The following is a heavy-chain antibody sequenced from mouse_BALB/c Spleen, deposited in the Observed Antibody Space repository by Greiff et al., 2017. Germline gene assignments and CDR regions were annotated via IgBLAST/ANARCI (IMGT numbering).Heavy chain of an antibody. J-gene: IGHJ4*01. Sequence: EVQLVESGGGLVQPGGSLKLSCAASGFTFSSYTMSWVRQTPEKRLEWVAYISNGGGSTYYPDTVKGRFTISRDNARNTLYLQMSSLKSEDTAMYYGARPGDYGNYDAMDDWGQGTSVTVSS. CDR1: GFTFSSYT. D-gene: IGHD2-1*01. CDR3: ARPGDYGNYDAMDD. V-gene: IGHV5-12-2*01. CDR2: ISNGGGST.